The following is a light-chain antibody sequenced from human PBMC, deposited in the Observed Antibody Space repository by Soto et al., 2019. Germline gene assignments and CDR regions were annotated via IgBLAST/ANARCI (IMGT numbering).Light chain of an antibody. CDR1: SSDVGAYNF. CDR2: EVT. Sequence: QSALTQPASVSGSPGQSITISCTGSSSDVGAYNFVSWYQHHPGKAPKLILYEVTTRPSGVSSRFSGSKSGNTASLTISGLQADHEANYSCSSYTSSNTPYVFGTGTKV. CDR3: SSYTSSNTPYV. J-gene: IGLJ1*01. V-gene: IGLV2-14*01.